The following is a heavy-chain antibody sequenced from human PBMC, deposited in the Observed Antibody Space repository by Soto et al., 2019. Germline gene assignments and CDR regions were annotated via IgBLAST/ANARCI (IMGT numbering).Heavy chain of an antibody. V-gene: IGHV1-2*02. CDR2: INPNSGGT. Sequence: GPPVKVSCKASGYTFPDYYLHWVRQAPGQGLEWMGWINPNSGGTRYAQKFQGRVTMTRDTSISTAYMELSRLRSDDTAIYYCARPYSSSSLFYFHHWGQGTLVTVSS. D-gene: IGHD6-6*01. CDR3: ARPYSSSSLFYFHH. J-gene: IGHJ1*01. CDR1: GYTFPDYY.